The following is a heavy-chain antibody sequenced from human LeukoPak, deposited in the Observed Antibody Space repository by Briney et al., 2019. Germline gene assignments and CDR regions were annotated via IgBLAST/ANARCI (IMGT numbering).Heavy chain of an antibody. Sequence: SETLSLTCTVSGYSIARGFFWAWIRQPPGGGLEWIGSLYHSGTTYYNTSLKSRVTISVDTSKNQFSLKLSSVTAADTAVYYCARHSSSSDHFCSDPWGQGTLVTVSS. CDR1: GYSIARGFF. V-gene: IGHV4-38-2*02. CDR2: LYHSGTT. CDR3: ARHSSSSDHFCSDP. J-gene: IGHJ5*02. D-gene: IGHD6-6*01.